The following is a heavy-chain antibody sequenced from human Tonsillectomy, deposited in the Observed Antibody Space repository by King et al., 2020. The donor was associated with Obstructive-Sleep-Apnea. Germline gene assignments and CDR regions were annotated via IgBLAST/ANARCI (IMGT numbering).Heavy chain of an antibody. CDR3: ARAGWEFISQTHYNFDY. V-gene: IGHV4-34*01. CDR1: GDSFSTHF. CDR2: INRSGRT. D-gene: IGHD1-26*01. Sequence: VQLQQWGAGLLKPSETLSLTCALHGDSFSTHFWAWIRQPPGKGLEWIGEINRSGRTNLDPSLKGRVFMSIDTSQNRFSLGLGSVTAADTAVYYCARAGWEFISQTHYNFDYWGQGTLVTVSS. J-gene: IGHJ4*02.